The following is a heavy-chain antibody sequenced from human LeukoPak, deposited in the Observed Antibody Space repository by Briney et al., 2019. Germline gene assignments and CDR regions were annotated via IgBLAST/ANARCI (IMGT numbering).Heavy chain of an antibody. CDR2: IKYDGIRS. CDR3: AADGEYAFLV. D-gene: IGHD2/OR15-2a*01. Sequence: GWTLRLSCAASGLTFHNTWMHWIRQAPGKGLVWVSRIKYDGIRSTYADSVKGRFTISRDNAKNTLYLQMNSLRADDTAVYYCAADGEYAFLVWGQGTMVTVSS. CDR1: GLTFHNTW. J-gene: IGHJ3*01. V-gene: IGHV3-74*01.